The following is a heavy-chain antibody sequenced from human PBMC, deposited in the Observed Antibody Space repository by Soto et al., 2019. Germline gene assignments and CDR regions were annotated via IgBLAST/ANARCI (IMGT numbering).Heavy chain of an antibody. CDR2: ISGSGGST. CDR1: GFTFSSYA. Sequence: GGSLRLSCAASGFTFSSYAMSWVRQAPGKGLEWVSAISGSGGSTYYADSVKGRFTISRDNSKNTLYLQMNSLRAEDTAVYYCAKASGEIYYYYYMDVWGKGTTVTVSS. J-gene: IGHJ6*03. D-gene: IGHD3-10*01. V-gene: IGHV3-23*01. CDR3: AKASGEIYYYYYMDV.